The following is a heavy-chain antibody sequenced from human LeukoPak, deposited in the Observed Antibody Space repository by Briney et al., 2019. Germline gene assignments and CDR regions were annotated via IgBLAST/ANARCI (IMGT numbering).Heavy chain of an antibody. J-gene: IGHJ4*02. Sequence: PGRSLRLSCAASGFTFSSYGMHWVRQAPGKGLEWVAVIWYDGSNKYYADSVKGRFTISRDNSKNTLYLQMNSLRAEDTAVYYCARDRDLGYCSSISCYGGGGIDYWGQGTLVTVSS. CDR1: GFTFSSYG. CDR2: IWYDGSNK. CDR3: ARDRDLGYCSSISCYGGGGIDY. D-gene: IGHD2-2*01. V-gene: IGHV3-33*01.